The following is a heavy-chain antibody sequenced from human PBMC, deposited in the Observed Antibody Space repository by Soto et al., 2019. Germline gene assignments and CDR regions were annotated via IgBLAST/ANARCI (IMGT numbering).Heavy chain of an antibody. CDR1: GGSVSSGSYY. CDR2: IYYSGST. Sequence: QVQLQESGPGLVKPSETLSLTCTVSGGSVSSGSYYWSWIRQPLGKGLEWIGYIYYSGSTNYNPSLKSRVTISVDTSKNQFSLKLSSVTAADTAVYYCASKVGATNFDYWGQGTLVTVSS. V-gene: IGHV4-61*01. CDR3: ASKVGATNFDY. J-gene: IGHJ4*02. D-gene: IGHD1-26*01.